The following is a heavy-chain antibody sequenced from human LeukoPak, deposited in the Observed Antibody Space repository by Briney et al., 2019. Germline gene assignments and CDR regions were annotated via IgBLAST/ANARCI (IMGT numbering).Heavy chain of an antibody. J-gene: IGHJ6*02. CDR1: GFTFSSYS. CDR3: ARGWDSSGWYARYYYYGMDV. V-gene: IGHV3-21*01. CDR2: ISSSSSYI. Sequence: GGSLRLSCAASGFTFSSYSMNWVRQAPGKGLEWVSSISSSSSYIYYADSVKGRFTISRDNAKNSLYLQMNSLRAEDTAVYYCARGWDSSGWYARYYYYGMDVWGQGTTVTVSS. D-gene: IGHD6-19*01.